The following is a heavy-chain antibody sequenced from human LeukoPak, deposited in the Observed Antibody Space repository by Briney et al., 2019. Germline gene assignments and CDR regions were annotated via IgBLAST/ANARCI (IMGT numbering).Heavy chain of an antibody. CDR2: IKSKTDGGTT. CDR1: GFTFSAYA. J-gene: IGHJ4*02. Sequence: GGSLRLSCEASGFTFSAYAMTWVRQAPGKGLEWVGRIKSKTDGGTTDYAAPLKGRFTISRDESKNTLYLQMSSLTTEDTAVYFCTTIKAYWGQGTLVTVSS. D-gene: IGHD3-16*01. CDR3: TTIKAY. V-gene: IGHV3-15*01.